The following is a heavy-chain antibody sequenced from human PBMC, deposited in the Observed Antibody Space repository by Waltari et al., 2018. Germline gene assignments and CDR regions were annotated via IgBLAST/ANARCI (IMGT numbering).Heavy chain of an antibody. D-gene: IGHD4-4*01. CDR2: IIPIFGTA. Sequence: QVQLVQSGAEVKKPGSSVKVSCKASGGTFSSYAISWVRQAPGEGLEWMGRIIPIFGTANDAQKFQGRVTITADKSTSTAYMELSSLRSEDTAVYYCARTAMTTVTTAYYYYMDVWGKGTTVTISS. J-gene: IGHJ6*03. CDR3: ARTAMTTVTTAYYYYMDV. V-gene: IGHV1-69*13. CDR1: GGTFSSYA.